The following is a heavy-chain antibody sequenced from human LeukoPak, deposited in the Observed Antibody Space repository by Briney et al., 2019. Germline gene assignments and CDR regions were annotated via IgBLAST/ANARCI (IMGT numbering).Heavy chain of an antibody. CDR3: ARDVYYYDSGGFYS. V-gene: IGHV3-30*01. Sequence: PGRSLRLSCAASGFTFSTYAMHWVRQAPGKGLEWVALISDGGSNKYYADSVKGRFTISRDNSKNTLYLQMNSLGAEDTAVYHCARDVYYYDSGGFYSWGPGTLVTVSS. J-gene: IGHJ4*02. CDR1: GFTFSTYA. D-gene: IGHD3-22*01. CDR2: ISDGGSNK.